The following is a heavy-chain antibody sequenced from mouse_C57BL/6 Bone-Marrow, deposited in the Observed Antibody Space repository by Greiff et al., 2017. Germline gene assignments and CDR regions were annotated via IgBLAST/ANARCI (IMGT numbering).Heavy chain of an antibody. J-gene: IGHJ1*03. V-gene: IGHV5-6*01. D-gene: IGHD2-5*01. Sequence: EVKLMESGGDLVKPGGSLKLSCAASGFTFSSYGMSWVRQTPDKRLEWVATISSGGSYTYYPDSVKGRFTISRDNAKNTLYLQMSSLKSEDTAMYYCARQGPTIVTTRYFDVWGTETTVTVSS. CDR2: ISSGGSYT. CDR3: ARQGPTIVTTRYFDV. CDR1: GFTFSSYG.